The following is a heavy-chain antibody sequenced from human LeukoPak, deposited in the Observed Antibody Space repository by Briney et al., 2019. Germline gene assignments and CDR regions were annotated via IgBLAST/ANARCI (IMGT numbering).Heavy chain of an antibody. CDR2: IYSGGST. Sequence: GGSLRLTCAASGFTVSSNYMSWVRQAPGKGLEWVSVIYSGGSTYYADSVKGRFTISRDNSKNTLYLQMNSLRAEDTAVYYCARSVAAAGSDYWGQGTLVTVSS. V-gene: IGHV3-53*01. D-gene: IGHD6-13*01. CDR1: GFTVSSNY. J-gene: IGHJ4*02. CDR3: ARSVAAAGSDY.